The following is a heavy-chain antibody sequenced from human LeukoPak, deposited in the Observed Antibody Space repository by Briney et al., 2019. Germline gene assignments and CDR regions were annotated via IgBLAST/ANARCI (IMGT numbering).Heavy chain of an antibody. J-gene: IGHJ6*03. CDR3: ARGMLRGYYYYYMDV. V-gene: IGHV1-8*01. CDR2: MNPNSGNT. Sequence: ASVKVSCKASGYTFTSYDINWVRQATGQGLEGMGWMNPNSGNTGYAQKFQGRVTITRNTSISTAYMELSSLRSEDTAVYYCARGMLRGYYYYYMDVWGKGTTVTVSS. D-gene: IGHD3-16*01. CDR1: GYTFTSYD.